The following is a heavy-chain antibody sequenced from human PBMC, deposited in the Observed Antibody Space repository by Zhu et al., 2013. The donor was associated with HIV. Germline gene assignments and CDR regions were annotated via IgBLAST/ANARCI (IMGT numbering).Heavy chain of an antibody. CDR2: INPNSGGT. D-gene: IGHD3-9*01. V-gene: IGHV1-2*02. CDR3: AREAGGPGEDIFFDY. Sequence: QVQLVQSGAEVKKPGASVKVSCKASGYTFTGYYMHWVRQAPGQGLEWMGWINPNSGGTNYAQKFQGRVTMTRDTSISTAYMELSRLRSDDTAVYYCAREAGGPGEDIFFDYWGQGTLVTVSS. CDR1: GYTFTGYY. J-gene: IGHJ4*02.